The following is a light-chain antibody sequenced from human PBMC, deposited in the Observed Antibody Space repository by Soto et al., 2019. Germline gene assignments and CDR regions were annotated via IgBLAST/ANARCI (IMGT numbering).Light chain of an antibody. J-gene: IGLJ3*02. CDR2: EAS. V-gene: IGLV2-14*01. Sequence: QSVLTQPASVSGSPGQSITFSCTGTSSDVRAYNYVSWYQQLPGKAPKLIIYEASNRPSGVSNRFSGSKSGNTASLTISGLQPEDEADYYCSSYTYSNTLVFGGGTKVTVL. CDR3: SSYTYSNTLV. CDR1: SSDVRAYNY.